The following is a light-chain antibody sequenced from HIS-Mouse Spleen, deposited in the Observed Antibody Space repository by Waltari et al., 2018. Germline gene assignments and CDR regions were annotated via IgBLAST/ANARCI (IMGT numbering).Light chain of an antibody. Sequence: QSALTQPPSASGSPGQSVTISCPGTSSDVGGYNYVPWYQQHPGKAPKLMIYEVSKRPSGVPDRFSGSKSGNTASLTVSGLQAEDEADYYCSSYAGSNNLFGGGTKLTVL. CDR2: EVS. CDR1: SSDVGGYNY. V-gene: IGLV2-8*01. CDR3: SSYAGSNNL. J-gene: IGLJ3*02.